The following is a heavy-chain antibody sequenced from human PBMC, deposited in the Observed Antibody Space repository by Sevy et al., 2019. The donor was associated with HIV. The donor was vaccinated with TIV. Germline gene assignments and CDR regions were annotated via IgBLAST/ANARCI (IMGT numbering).Heavy chain of an antibody. D-gene: IGHD2-2*01. V-gene: IGHV4-34*01. CDR2: INHSGST. CDR1: GRSFSGYY. Sequence: SETLSLTCAVHGRSFSGYYWNWIRQAPGKGLEWIGEINHSGSTNYNPSLKSRVTISVDTSKNQFSLKLSSVTAADTAVYYCARSPPIVVVPGAPSWFDPWGQGTLVTVSS. CDR3: ARSPPIVVVPGAPSWFDP. J-gene: IGHJ5*02.